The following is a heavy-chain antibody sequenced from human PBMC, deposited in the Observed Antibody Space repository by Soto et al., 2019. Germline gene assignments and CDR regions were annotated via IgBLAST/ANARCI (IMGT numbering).Heavy chain of an antibody. CDR3: ARDGGQGRGVIGHY. V-gene: IGHV4-61*01. CDR1: GDSVNSENSY. Sequence: SETLSLTSTVSGDSVNSENSYWNWIRQAPGKGPEWIGYIYYNGGTIYNPSLKSRATILLDTSTNQFSLTLTSVTAADTAVYYCARDGGQGRGVIGHYWGRGILVTVSS. D-gene: IGHD3-16*02. J-gene: IGHJ4*02. CDR2: IYYNGGT.